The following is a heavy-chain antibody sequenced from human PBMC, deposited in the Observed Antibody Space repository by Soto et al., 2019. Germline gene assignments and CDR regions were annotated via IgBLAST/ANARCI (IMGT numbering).Heavy chain of an antibody. CDR1: GFSLSTGVG. CDR2: IYWDDDK. D-gene: IGHD3-10*01. CDR3: AHKSYYGSGSLDY. J-gene: IGHJ4*02. V-gene: IGHV2-5*02. Sequence: QITLKESGPTLVKPTQTLTLTCTFSGFSLSTGVGVGWIRQPPGKALECLALIYWDDDKRYSSSLKSRLTITKDPPKNQVVLIITNMDPLDTATYYCAHKSYYGSGSLDYWGQGMLVTVSS.